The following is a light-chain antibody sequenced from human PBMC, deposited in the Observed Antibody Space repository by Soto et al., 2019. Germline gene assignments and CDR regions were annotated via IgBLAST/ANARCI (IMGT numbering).Light chain of an antibody. CDR3: QHYHGWPIA. CDR2: GAS. CDR1: QSVSSS. Sequence: EILMTQSPATLSLSRGDRAALCCRASQSVSSSLAWYQQKPGQAPRLLIYGASTRATGIAARFSGSGSGTDFTLTISRLEPEDIAVYYCQHYHGWPIAFGQGTRLEI. V-gene: IGKV3-15*01. J-gene: IGKJ5*01.